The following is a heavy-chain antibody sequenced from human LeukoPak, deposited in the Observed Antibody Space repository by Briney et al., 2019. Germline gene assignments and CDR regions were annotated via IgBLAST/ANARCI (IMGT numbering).Heavy chain of an antibody. V-gene: IGHV3-15*01. CDR3: TTVGNWNPRSY. CDR1: GFTFTNAR. Sequence: PGGSLRLSCAASGFTFTNARMSWVRQAPGKGLEWVGRVTNKTEGGTADYSAPVKGRFAISRDDSKNILYLQMSSLETEDTGVYYCTTVGNWNPRSYWGQGTLVTVSS. CDR2: VTNKTEGGTA. J-gene: IGHJ4*02. D-gene: IGHD1-20*01.